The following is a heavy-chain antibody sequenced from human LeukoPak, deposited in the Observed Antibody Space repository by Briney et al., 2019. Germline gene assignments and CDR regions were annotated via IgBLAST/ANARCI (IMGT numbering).Heavy chain of an antibody. Sequence: PGGSLRLSCAASGFSFSFYEMHWVRQAPGKGLEWISDISSSGTTTYYADSVKGRFTISRYNAKNSLYLQMNSLRAEDTAVYYCATLKVATSFDYWGQGTLVTVSS. CDR1: GFSFSFYE. V-gene: IGHV3-48*03. CDR3: ATLKVATSFDY. J-gene: IGHJ4*02. D-gene: IGHD5-12*01. CDR2: ISSSGTTT.